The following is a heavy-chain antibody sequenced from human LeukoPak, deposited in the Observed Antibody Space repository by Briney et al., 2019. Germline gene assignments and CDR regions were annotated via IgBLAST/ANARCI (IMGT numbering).Heavy chain of an antibody. J-gene: IGHJ4*02. V-gene: IGHV3-21*01. D-gene: IGHD6-13*01. Sequence: GGSLRLSCAASGLTFSSYSMNWLRQAPGKGLEWVSSISSSSSYIYYADSVKGRFTISRDNPKNSLYLQMNSLRAEDTAVYYCAREGSSSWYYFDYWGQGTLVTVSS. CDR1: GLTFSSYS. CDR2: ISSSSSYI. CDR3: AREGSSSWYYFDY.